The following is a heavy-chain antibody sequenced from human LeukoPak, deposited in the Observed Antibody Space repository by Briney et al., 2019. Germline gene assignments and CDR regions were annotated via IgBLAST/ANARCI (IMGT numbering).Heavy chain of an antibody. D-gene: IGHD6-13*01. Sequence: PGGSLRLSCAASGFTFSSYSMNWVRQAPGKGLEWVSSISRSSSDIYYADSVKGRLTISRDNAKNSLYVQMNSLRAEDTAVYYCARGRAAAGTLGVDYWGQGTLVTVSS. V-gene: IGHV3-21*04. J-gene: IGHJ4*02. CDR2: ISRSSSDI. CDR3: ARGRAAAGTLGVDY. CDR1: GFTFSSYS.